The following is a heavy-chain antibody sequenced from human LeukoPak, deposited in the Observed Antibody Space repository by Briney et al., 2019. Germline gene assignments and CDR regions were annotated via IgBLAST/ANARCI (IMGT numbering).Heavy chain of an antibody. Sequence: PSETLSLTCAVYGGSFSGYYWSWIRQPPGKGLEWIGEINHSGSTNYNPSLKSRVTISVDTSKNQFSLKLSSVTAADTAVCYCARGYCSGDSCYTWFDPWGQGTLVTVSS. CDR2: INHSGST. CDR3: ARGYCSGDSCYTWFDP. D-gene: IGHD2-15*01. V-gene: IGHV4-34*01. J-gene: IGHJ5*02. CDR1: GGSFSGYY.